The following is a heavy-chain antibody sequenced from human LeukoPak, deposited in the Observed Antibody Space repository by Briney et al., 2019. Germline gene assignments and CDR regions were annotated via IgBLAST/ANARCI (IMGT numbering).Heavy chain of an antibody. CDR1: GGTFSSYA. V-gene: IGHV1-18*01. Sequence: RASVKVSCKASGGTFSSYAISWVRQAPGQGLEWMGWISAYNGNTNYAQKLQGRVTMTTDTSTSTAYMELRSLRSDDTAVYYCARNRDYPDDAFDIWGQGTMVTVSS. CDR3: ARNRDYPDDAFDI. CDR2: ISAYNGNT. D-gene: IGHD4-17*01. J-gene: IGHJ3*02.